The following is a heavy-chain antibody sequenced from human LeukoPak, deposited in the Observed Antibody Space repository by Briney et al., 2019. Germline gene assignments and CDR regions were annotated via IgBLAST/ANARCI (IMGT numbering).Heavy chain of an antibody. J-gene: IGHJ4*02. D-gene: IGHD5-24*01. Sequence: SGTLSLTCAVSGGSIGSSNWWIWVRQPPRKGLEWIGNVYYTGTINYNPSLKSRVTILVDTSKNQFSLKLSSVTAADTAVYYCARGDGQDGNFDYWGQGTLVTVSS. V-gene: IGHV4-4*02. CDR3: ARGDGQDGNFDY. CDR1: GGSIGSSNW. CDR2: VYYTGTI.